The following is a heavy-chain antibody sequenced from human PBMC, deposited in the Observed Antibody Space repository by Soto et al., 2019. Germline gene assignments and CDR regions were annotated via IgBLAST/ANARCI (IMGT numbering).Heavy chain of an antibody. D-gene: IGHD4-17*01. Sequence: GDSQKVSCKAAGDTFTNYWVVLMRPVPGKGLEWMGLIYPGDSDTRYNPSFQGQVTISADKSTSAAYLQWNSLMASDTAIYYCARYGRRGLRWLDCFDPWGQGTLVTVSS. J-gene: IGHJ5*02. CDR2: IYPGDSDT. V-gene: IGHV5-51*01. CDR3: ARYGRRGLRWLDCFDP. CDR1: GDTFTNYW.